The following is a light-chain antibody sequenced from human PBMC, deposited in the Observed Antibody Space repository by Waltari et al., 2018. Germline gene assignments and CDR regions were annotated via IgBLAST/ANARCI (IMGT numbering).Light chain of an antibody. J-gene: IGLJ2*01. CDR2: DVS. CDR3: SSYTTSSTVV. CDR1: SSDVGAYNY. Sequence: QSALTQPASVSGSPGPSITISCTGTSSDVGAYNYVSWYRQHPGTAPKLLIFDVSHRPSGVSNRFSGSKSGNTASLTISGLQAEDEADYYCSSYTTSSTVVFGGGTKLTVL. V-gene: IGLV2-14*03.